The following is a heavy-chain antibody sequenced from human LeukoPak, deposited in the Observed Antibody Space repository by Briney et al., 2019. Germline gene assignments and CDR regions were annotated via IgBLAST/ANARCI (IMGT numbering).Heavy chain of an antibody. CDR3: ARKSLQGWNSDY. V-gene: IGHV3-48*01. CDR2: ISSSGSNI. Sequence: GGSLRLSCAASGFTFSSHSMKWVRQAPGKGLEWVSYISSSGSNIYYADSVKGRFTISRDNAKNSLYLQMYSLRAEDTAVYYCARKSLQGWNSDYWGEGILVTVSS. J-gene: IGHJ4*02. D-gene: IGHD1-7*01. CDR1: GFTFSSHS.